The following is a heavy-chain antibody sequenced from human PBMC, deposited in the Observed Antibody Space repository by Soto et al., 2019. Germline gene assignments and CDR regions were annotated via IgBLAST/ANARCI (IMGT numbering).Heavy chain of an antibody. D-gene: IGHD3-3*01. CDR3: TKGGDSWSGYAQH. Sequence: GGSLRLSCAASGFSFVNYVMNWVRQAPGKGLEWVSGISDSGGSSSSADSVKGRFTVSRDNSKNTLYLQMDSLTGDDTAVYYCTKGGDSWSGYAQHWGQGALVTVSS. J-gene: IGHJ1*01. CDR1: GFSFVNYV. V-gene: IGHV3-23*01. CDR2: ISDSGGSS.